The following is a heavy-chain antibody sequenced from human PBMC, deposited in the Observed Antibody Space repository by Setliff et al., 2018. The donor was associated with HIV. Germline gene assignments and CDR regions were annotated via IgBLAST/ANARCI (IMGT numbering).Heavy chain of an antibody. V-gene: IGHV4-38-2*01. CDR2: IYQTANT. CDR1: GYSISSGHY. J-gene: IGHJ4*02. D-gene: IGHD6-13*01. Sequence: ASETLSLTCAVSGYSISSGHYWGWIRQPPGKGLEWIGSIYQTANTYYNPSLKSRVTIPVDTSKNQFSLKLSSVTAADTAVYYCARSVAGTLVWSLWGQGTLVTVSS. CDR3: ARSVAGTLVWSL.